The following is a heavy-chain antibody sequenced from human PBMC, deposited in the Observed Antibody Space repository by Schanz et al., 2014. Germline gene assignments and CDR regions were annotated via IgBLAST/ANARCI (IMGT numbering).Heavy chain of an antibody. J-gene: IGHJ3*02. D-gene: IGHD1-26*01. CDR3: ARGTMPGAFDI. CDR1: RSTFSSYT. V-gene: IGHV1-69*02. CDR2: IIPILDVG. Sequence: QVQLVQSGAEVKKPGSSVKVSCKASRSTFSSYTISWVRQARGQGLEWVERIIPILDVGNYAQQFQGRVTFTADKSTSTTYMELSSLRYEDTALYYCARGTMPGAFDIWGQGTMVTVSS.